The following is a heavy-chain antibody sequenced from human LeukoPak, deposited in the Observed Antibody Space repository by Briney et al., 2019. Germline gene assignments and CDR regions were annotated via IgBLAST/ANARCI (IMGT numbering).Heavy chain of an antibody. CDR2: INPNSGGT. CDR3: ARRAPIAAAGTAFYYYHYMDV. Sequence: GASVKVSCKASGYTFTSSYLHWVRQAPGHGLEWMGWINPNSGGTNYAQKIHGTVTMTRDTSISTAYMELSRLRSDDTAVYYCARRAPIAAAGTAFYYYHYMDVWGKGTTVTVSS. CDR1: GYTFTSSY. J-gene: IGHJ6*03. D-gene: IGHD6-13*01. V-gene: IGHV1-2*02.